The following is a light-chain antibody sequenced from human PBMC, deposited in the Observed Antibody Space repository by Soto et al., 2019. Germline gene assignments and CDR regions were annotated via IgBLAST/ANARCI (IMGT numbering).Light chain of an antibody. CDR3: QLYGSSPPFT. V-gene: IGKV3-20*01. CDR2: GAS. CDR1: QSVSNSY. J-gene: IGKJ3*01. Sequence: EIVLTQSPGTLSLSPGDRATLFCRASQSVSNSYLAWYHQKPGQAPRLLIYGASVRATGIPDRFSGSGSGTDFTLTSSRLEPEDFAVYYCQLYGSSPPFTFGPGNKVDIK.